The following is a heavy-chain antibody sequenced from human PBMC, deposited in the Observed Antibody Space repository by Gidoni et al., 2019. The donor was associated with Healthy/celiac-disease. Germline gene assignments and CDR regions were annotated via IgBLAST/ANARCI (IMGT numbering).Heavy chain of an antibody. J-gene: IGHJ4*02. D-gene: IGHD4-17*01. V-gene: IGHV3-21*01. CDR3: AREDGDSLFDY. Sequence: EVQLVESGGGLVRPGGSLSLSCAASGFTFSSYSMNWVRQAPGKGLEWVSSISSSSSYIYYADSVKGRFTISRDNAKNSLYLQMNSLRAEDTAVYYCAREDGDSLFDYWGQGTLVTVSS. CDR1: GFTFSSYS. CDR2: ISSSSSYI.